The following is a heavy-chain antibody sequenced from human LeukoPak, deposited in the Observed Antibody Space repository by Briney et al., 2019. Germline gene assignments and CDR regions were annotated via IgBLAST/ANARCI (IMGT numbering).Heavy chain of an antibody. CDR2: INPSGGST. J-gene: IGHJ6*02. CDR1: GYTFTSYY. V-gene: IGHV1-46*01. CDR3: AIGVYYDSSGYSYYYYGMDV. Sequence: ASVKVSCKASGYTFTSYYMHWVRQAPGQGLEWMGIINPSGGSTSYAQKFQGRVTMTRDTSTSTVYMELSSLRSEDTAVYYCAIGVYYDSSGYSYYYYGMDVWGQGTTVTVSS. D-gene: IGHD3-22*01.